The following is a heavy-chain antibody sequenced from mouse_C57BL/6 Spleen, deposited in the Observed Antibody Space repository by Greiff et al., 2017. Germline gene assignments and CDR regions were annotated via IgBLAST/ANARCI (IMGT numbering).Heavy chain of an antibody. CDR3: ARGAYYGSSYYFDY. D-gene: IGHD1-1*01. CDR1: GYSITSGYY. V-gene: IGHV3-6*01. Sequence: VQLKESGPGLVKPSQSLSLTCSVTGYSITSGYYWNWIRQFPGNKLEWMGYISYDGSNNYNPSLKNRISITRDTSKNQFFLKLNSVTTEDTATYYCARGAYYGSSYYFDYWGQGTTLTGSS. CDR2: ISYDGSN. J-gene: IGHJ2*01.